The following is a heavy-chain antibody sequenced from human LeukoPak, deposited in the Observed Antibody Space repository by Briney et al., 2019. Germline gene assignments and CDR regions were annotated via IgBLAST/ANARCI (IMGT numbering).Heavy chain of an antibody. J-gene: IGHJ6*04. D-gene: IGHD3-10*01. CDR2: ISGSGGST. CDR1: GFTFSSYA. V-gene: IGHV3-23*01. CDR3: AKDFSGLLWSGTDV. Sequence: GRSLRLSCAASGFTFSSYAMSWVRQAPGKGLEWVSAISGSGGSTYYADSVKGRFTISRDNSKNTLYLQMNSLRAEDTAVYYCAKDFSGLLWSGTDVWGKGTTVTVSS.